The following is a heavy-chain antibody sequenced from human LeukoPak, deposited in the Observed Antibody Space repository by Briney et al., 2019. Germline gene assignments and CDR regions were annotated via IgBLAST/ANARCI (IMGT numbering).Heavy chain of an antibody. V-gene: IGHV4-61*01. CDR3: ARSNTAMAPRAFDI. J-gene: IGHJ3*02. CDR1: GASVSSGSYY. D-gene: IGHD5-18*01. CDR2: IYYSGST. Sequence: PSETLSLTCTVSGASVSSGSYYWSWIRQPPWKGLEWVGYIYYSGSTNYNPSLKSRFTISVDTSKNQFSLKLSSVTAADTAVYYCARSNTAMAPRAFDIWGQGTMVTVSS.